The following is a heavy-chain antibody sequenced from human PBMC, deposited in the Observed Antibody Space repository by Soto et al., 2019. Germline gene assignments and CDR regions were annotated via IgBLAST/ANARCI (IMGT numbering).Heavy chain of an antibody. CDR1: GYTFIRYG. Sequence: QVQLVQSAAEVKKPGASVKVSCKASGYTFIRYGITWVRQAPGQGLEWMGWISAYNDYTIYAQKLQGRVTMTTDTSTKIVYMKLRGLKSGDADVYYCGRGCYYDNSWDRLSHYGLDVWGQGTSVTVSS. D-gene: IGHD3-16*01. CDR3: GRGCYYDNSWDRLSHYGLDV. CDR2: ISAYNDYT. J-gene: IGHJ6*02. V-gene: IGHV1-18*01.